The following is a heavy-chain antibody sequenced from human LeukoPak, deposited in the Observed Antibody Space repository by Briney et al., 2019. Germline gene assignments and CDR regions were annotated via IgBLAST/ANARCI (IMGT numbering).Heavy chain of an antibody. D-gene: IGHD4-17*01. CDR3: ARASSTYGDYGDNWFDP. Sequence: GGTLRLSCAASGFTFSSYGMSWVRQAPGKGLEWVSAISGSGGSTYYADSVKGRFTISRDNFMNMLYLQMNSLRVEDTAVYYCARASSTYGDYGDNWFDPWGQGTLVTVSS. V-gene: IGHV3-23*01. CDR1: GFTFSSYG. CDR2: ISGSGGST. J-gene: IGHJ5*02.